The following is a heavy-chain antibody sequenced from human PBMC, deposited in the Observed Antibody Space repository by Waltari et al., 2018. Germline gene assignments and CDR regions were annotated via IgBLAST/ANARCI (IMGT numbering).Heavy chain of an antibody. D-gene: IGHD6-13*01. CDR3: ATGGLSSWSKGRFDY. Sequence: VQLVQSGAEVKKSGATLKITCKVAGYTFTDYYMQWVQEAPGNGCEWKGLVGPEDGETIYAEKFQGRVTITADTSTDTAYMELSSLRSEDTAVYYCATGGLSSWSKGRFDYWGQGTLVTVSS. V-gene: IGHV1-69-2*01. J-gene: IGHJ4*02. CDR2: VGPEDGET. CDR1: GYTFTDYY.